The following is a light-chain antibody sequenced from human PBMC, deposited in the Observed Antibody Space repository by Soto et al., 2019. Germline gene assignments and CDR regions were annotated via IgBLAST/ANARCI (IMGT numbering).Light chain of an antibody. V-gene: IGKV3-11*01. Sequence: EIVLTQSPATLSLSPGERGTLSCRASQSVSSYLAWYQQKPGQAPRLLIYDASNRATGIPARFSGSGSGTDFTLTISSLEPEDFAVYYCQQRSNWRGTFGQGTRLEIK. CDR1: QSVSSY. J-gene: IGKJ5*01. CDR2: DAS. CDR3: QQRSNWRGT.